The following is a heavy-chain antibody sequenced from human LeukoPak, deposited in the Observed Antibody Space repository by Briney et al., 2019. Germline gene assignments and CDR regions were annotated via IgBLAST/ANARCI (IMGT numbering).Heavy chain of an antibody. J-gene: IGHJ3*02. CDR1: GFTFSSYS. CDR3: ARDHYYYGSGSVSDAFDI. CDR2: ISSSSSYI. V-gene: IGHV3-21*01. D-gene: IGHD3-10*01. Sequence: PGGSLRLSCAASGFTFSSYSMIWVRQAPGKGLEWVSSISSSSSYIYYADSVKGRFTISRDNAKNSLYLQMNSLRAEDTAVYYCARDHYYYGSGSVSDAFDIWGQGTMVTVSS.